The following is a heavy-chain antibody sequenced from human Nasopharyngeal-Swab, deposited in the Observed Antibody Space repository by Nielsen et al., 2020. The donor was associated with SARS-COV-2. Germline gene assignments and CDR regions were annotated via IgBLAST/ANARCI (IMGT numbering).Heavy chain of an antibody. CDR1: GFTFSSYW. V-gene: IGHV3-74*01. Sequence: GGSLRLSCAASGFTFSSYWMHWVRQAPGKGPVWVSRINSDGSSTSYADSVKGRFTISRDNAKNTLYLQMSSLRAEDTAVYYCVKAGLGFRIAAAETGIAVAGTVGGYGMDVWGQGTTVTVSS. CDR3: VKAGLGFRIAAAETGIAVAGTVGGYGMDV. D-gene: IGHD6-19*01. CDR2: INSDGSST. J-gene: IGHJ6*02.